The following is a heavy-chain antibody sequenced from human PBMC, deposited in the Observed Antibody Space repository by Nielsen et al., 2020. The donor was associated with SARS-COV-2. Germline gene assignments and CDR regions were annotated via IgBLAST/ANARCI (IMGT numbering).Heavy chain of an antibody. J-gene: IGHJ4*02. CDR1: GDSISTYY. V-gene: IGHV4-59*08. D-gene: IGHD1-26*01. CDR2: VYYTGST. CDR3: ARGGTYPFDN. Sequence: SETLSLTCTVSGDSISTYYWSWIRQSPALGLEWIGYVYYTGSTNYNPSLESRVTISEDTSKNQFSLTLTSVTAADTAIYYCARGGTYPFDNWGQGILVTVSS.